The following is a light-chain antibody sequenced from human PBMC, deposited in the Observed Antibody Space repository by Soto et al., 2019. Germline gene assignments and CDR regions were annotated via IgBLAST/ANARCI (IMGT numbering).Light chain of an antibody. J-gene: IGKJ4*01. Sequence: ETVLTQSPATLSLSPGERATLSCRASQSVTTYLAWYQQKPGQAPRLLIYDASNRATGIPARFSGSGSGTDFTLTISSPEPEDFAVYYCQQRRNWPLTFGGGTKVEVK. V-gene: IGKV3-11*01. CDR2: DAS. CDR1: QSVTTY. CDR3: QQRRNWPLT.